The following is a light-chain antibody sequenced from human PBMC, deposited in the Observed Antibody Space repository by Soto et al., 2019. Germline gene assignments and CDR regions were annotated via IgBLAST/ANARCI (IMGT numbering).Light chain of an antibody. CDR1: SSDVGGYNY. Sequence: QSALTQPPSASGSPGQSVTISCTGTSSDVGGYNYVSWYQQHPGKAPKLMIYEVSKRPSGVPDRFSGSKSGNTASQTVSGLQAEDEADYYCSSYAGSSIGGFGTGTKLTVL. V-gene: IGLV2-8*01. CDR3: SSYAGSSIGG. CDR2: EVS. J-gene: IGLJ1*01.